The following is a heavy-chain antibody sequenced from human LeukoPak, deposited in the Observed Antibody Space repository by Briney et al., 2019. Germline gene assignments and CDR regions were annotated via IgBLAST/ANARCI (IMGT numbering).Heavy chain of an antibody. CDR3: ARVTSDSGYYYYYMDV. V-gene: IGHV3-7*01. J-gene: IGHJ6*03. CDR2: IKQDGSEK. D-gene: IGHD2-21*02. CDR1: GFTFSSYW. Sequence: PGGSLRLSCVASGFTFSSYWMSWVRQAPGKGLEWVANIKQDGSEKYYVDSVKGRFTISRDNAKNSLYVQMNSLRAEDTAVYYCARVTSDSGYYYYYMDVWGKGTTVTVSS.